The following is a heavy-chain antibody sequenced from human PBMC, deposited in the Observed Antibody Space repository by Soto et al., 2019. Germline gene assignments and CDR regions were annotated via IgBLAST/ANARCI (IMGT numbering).Heavy chain of an antibody. Sequence: GGSLRLSCAASGFTVSSNYMSWVRQAPGKGLEWVSVIYSGGSTYYADSVKGRFTISRDNSKNTLYLQMNSLRAEDTAVYYCARTLIRGLWFGEFIPPPEGYYMDVWGKGTTVTVSS. CDR3: ARTLIRGLWFGEFIPPPEGYYMDV. CDR1: GFTVSSNY. CDR2: IYSGGST. D-gene: IGHD3-10*01. J-gene: IGHJ6*03. V-gene: IGHV3-66*01.